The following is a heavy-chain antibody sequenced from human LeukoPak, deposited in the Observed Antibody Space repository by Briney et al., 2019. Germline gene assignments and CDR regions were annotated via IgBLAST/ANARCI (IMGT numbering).Heavy chain of an antibody. CDR1: GFTFSSYE. Sequence: GGSLRLSCAASGFTFSSYEMNWVRQAPGKGLEWVSYISSSGSTTHYADSVKGRFTISRDNAKKSLYLQMNSLRAEDTAVYYCARGWLPSDITLKWGQGTMVTVSS. V-gene: IGHV3-48*03. J-gene: IGHJ3*01. D-gene: IGHD3-22*01. CDR3: ARGWLPSDITLK. CDR2: ISSSGSTT.